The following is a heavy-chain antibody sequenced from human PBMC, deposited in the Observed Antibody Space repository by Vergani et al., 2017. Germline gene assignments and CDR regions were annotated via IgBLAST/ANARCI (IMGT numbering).Heavy chain of an antibody. CDR2: IYPADSDT. V-gene: IGHV5-51*01. Sequence: EVELVQSGPEMRKPGESLKISCKGSEYSFGNYWIGWVRQMPGKGLEWMGIIYPADSDTRYSPSFQGQVTISADKSISTAFLQWDSLKASDTALYYCAGHKTYTDSLGQGTLVNVSS. J-gene: IGHJ4*02. CDR3: AGHKTYTDS. CDR1: EYSFGNYW. D-gene: IGHD4-11*01.